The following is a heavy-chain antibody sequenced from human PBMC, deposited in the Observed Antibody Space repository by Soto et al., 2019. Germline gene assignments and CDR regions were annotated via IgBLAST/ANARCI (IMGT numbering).Heavy chain of an antibody. J-gene: IGHJ4*02. CDR3: AKDLYGDFDY. CDR2: ISGSSTTT. V-gene: IGHV3-23*01. D-gene: IGHD4-17*01. CDR1: GFTFSSYA. Sequence: GGSLRLSCEASGFTFSSYAMTWVRQAPGKGLEWVSTISGSSTTTYYADSVKGRFTISRDNSKSTLYLQMNSLRAEDTAVYYCAKDLYGDFDYWGQGTLVTVSS.